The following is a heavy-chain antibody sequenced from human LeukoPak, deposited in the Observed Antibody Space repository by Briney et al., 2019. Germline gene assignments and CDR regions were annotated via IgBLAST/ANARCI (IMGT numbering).Heavy chain of an antibody. V-gene: IGHV3-66*01. J-gene: IGHJ4*02. CDR2: IYSGGST. CDR1: GFTVSSNH. D-gene: IGHD3-22*01. CDR3: ARGPYDRSGYRFDY. Sequence: PGGSLRLSCAASGFTVSSNHMTWVRQAPGKGLEWVSIIYSGGSTFYADSVKGRFTISRDNSKNTLYLQMNSLRADDTAVYYCARGPYDRSGYRFDYWGQGTLVTVSS.